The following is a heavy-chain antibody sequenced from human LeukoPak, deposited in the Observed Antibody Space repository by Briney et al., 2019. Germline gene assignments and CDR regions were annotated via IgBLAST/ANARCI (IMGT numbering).Heavy chain of an antibody. CDR3: ARFSIGGRYDFDQ. D-gene: IGHD3-9*01. V-gene: IGHV1-2*02. J-gene: IGHJ5*02. CDR2: ISPNSGYT. Sequence: GASVTVSCKASGYTFTSYDINWVRQATGQGLEWMGWISPNSGYTKYAQKFLDRVTMTRDTSINTAYMELSGLRFDDTAVYYCARFSIGGRYDFDQWGQGTLVTVSS. CDR1: GYTFTSYD.